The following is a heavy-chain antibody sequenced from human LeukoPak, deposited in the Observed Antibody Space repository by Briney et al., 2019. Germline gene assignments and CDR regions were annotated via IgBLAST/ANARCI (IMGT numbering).Heavy chain of an antibody. CDR2: INHSGST. CDR1: GGSFSGYY. D-gene: IGHD3-10*01. V-gene: IGHV4-34*01. J-gene: IGHJ5*02. CDR3: ARRRIPLARSGELQNWFDP. Sequence: SETLSLTCAVYGGSFSGYYWSWIRQPPGKGLEWIGEINHSGSTNYNPPLKSRVTISVDTSKNQFSLKLSSVTAADTAVYYCARRRIPLARSGELQNWFDPWGQGTLVTVSS.